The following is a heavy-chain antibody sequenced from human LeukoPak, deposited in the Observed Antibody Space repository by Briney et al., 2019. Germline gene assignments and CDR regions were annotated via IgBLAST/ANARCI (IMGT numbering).Heavy chain of an antibody. CDR3: ARDWTKGLDDAFDI. Sequence: GGSLSLSCAASGFTFSSYEMNWVRQAPGKGLEWVSYISSSGGAIYYADSVKGRFTLSRDNAKNSLDLQMNSLRAEDTAVYYCARDWTKGLDDAFDIWGRGTMVTVS. J-gene: IGHJ3*02. D-gene: IGHD3/OR15-3a*01. V-gene: IGHV3-48*03. CDR2: ISSSGGAI. CDR1: GFTFSSYE.